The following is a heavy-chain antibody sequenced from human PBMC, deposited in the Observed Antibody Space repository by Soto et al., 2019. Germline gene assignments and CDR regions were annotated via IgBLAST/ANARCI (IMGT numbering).Heavy chain of an antibody. Sequence: GGSLRLSCAASGFTFNTFGMHWVRQAPGKGLEWVAVISYDGSDKYYSDSVRGRFAISRDNSMNTLYLQMNSLRTEDTAVYYCAKSPNFYCSSYHCYKYYFDYWGQGTLVTVSS. V-gene: IGHV3-30*18. CDR2: ISYDGSDK. CDR1: GFTFNTFG. D-gene: IGHD2-2*01. J-gene: IGHJ4*02. CDR3: AKSPNFYCSSYHCYKYYFDY.